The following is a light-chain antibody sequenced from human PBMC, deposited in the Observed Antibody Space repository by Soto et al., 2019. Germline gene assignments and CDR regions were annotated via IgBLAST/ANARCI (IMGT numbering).Light chain of an antibody. CDR2: GAS. J-gene: IGKJ1*01. Sequence: EIVMTQSPATLSVSPGERATLSCRASQSVSSNLAWYQQKPGQAPRLLIYGASTRATGIPARFSGSGSGTEFTLPFSSLQSEDFAVYYCKQYNNFPMFAQGTKVNIK. CDR1: QSVSSN. CDR3: KQYNNFPM. V-gene: IGKV3-15*01.